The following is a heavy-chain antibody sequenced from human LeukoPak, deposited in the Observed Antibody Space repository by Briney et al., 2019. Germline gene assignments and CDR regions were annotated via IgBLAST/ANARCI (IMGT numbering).Heavy chain of an antibody. J-gene: IGHJ4*02. CDR1: GDSVSINSAA. Sequence: SPTLSLTFAISGDSVSINSAAWNWVRQSPSRGLEWLGRTYYRSKWYNDYAVSVKGRITISADTSKNQFSLQLNSVTPEDTAVYYCARSISGLGDWGQGTLVTVSS. V-gene: IGHV6-1*01. CDR2: TYYRSKWYN. CDR3: ARSISGLGD. D-gene: IGHD3-10*01.